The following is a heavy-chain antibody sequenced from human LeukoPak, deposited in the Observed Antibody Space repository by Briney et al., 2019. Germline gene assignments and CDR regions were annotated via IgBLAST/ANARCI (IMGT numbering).Heavy chain of an antibody. D-gene: IGHD4-23*01. CDR1: GFTFSSYA. J-gene: IGHJ2*01. V-gene: IGHV3-30-3*01. Sequence: PGRSLRLSCAASGFTFSSYAMEWVRQAPGKGLEWVAFISYDGSNKYYADSVQGRFTISRDNSKNTLYLEMNCLRADDTAVYYCARDPPGDYGANYWYFDLWGRGTLVTVSS. CDR2: ISYDGSNK. CDR3: ARDPPGDYGANYWYFDL.